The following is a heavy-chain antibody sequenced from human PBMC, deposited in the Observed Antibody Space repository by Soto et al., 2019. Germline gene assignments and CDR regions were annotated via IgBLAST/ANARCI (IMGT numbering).Heavy chain of an antibody. CDR2: IYYSGST. D-gene: IGHD1-1*01. V-gene: IGHV4-39*01. Sequence: SETLSLTCTVSGGSISSSSYYWGWIRQPPGKGLEWIGSIYYSGSTYYNPSLKSRVTISVDTSKNQFSLKLSSVTAADTAVYYCARLTKGIDYWGQGTLVTVSS. CDR3: ARLTKGIDY. CDR1: GGSISSSSYY. J-gene: IGHJ4*02.